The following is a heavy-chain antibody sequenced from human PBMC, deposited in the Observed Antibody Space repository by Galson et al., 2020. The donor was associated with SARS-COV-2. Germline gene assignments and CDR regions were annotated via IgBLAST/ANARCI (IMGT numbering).Heavy chain of an antibody. Sequence: GESLKIYCTVAGFTFGDFAMSRFRQAPGKGLEWVGFTSSRTYDGTTEYDASFKDRFTISRDDSKNVAYLQMNSLITEDTAVYYCARGGFPYYYYMDVWGKGTTVTVSS. CDR2: TSSRTYDGTT. CDR3: ARGGFPYYYYMDV. CDR1: GFTFGDFA. V-gene: IGHV3-49*03. J-gene: IGHJ6*03.